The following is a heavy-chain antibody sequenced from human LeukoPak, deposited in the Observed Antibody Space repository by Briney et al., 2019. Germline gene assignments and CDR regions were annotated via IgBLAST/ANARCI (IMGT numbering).Heavy chain of an antibody. CDR1: GGSISNYY. J-gene: IGHJ4*02. V-gene: IGHV4-59*01. D-gene: IGHD3-10*01. CDR2: VYYTGRT. CDR3: ARDAGSN. Sequence: SETLSLTCTVSGGSISNYYWSWMRQRPGKGLEWIGYVYYTGRTNYNPSLKSRVTMSVDTSKNQFSLKLTSVTAADTAVYYCARDAGSNWGQETLVTVSS.